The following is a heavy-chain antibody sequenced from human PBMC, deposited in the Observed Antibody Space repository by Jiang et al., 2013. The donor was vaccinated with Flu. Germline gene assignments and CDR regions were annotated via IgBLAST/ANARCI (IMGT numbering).Heavy chain of an antibody. J-gene: IGHJ4*02. Sequence: PGESLRISCKDSGFTFTSYWIAWVRQMPGKGLEWMGIIYPLDSDTRYSPSFQGQVTFSADKSISTAYLQWSSLKASDTAMYYCARLDDSGYYYDYWGQGTLVTVSS. CDR1: GFTFTSYW. CDR2: IYPLDSDT. CDR3: ARLDDSGYYYDY. V-gene: IGHV5-51*01. D-gene: IGHD3-22*01.